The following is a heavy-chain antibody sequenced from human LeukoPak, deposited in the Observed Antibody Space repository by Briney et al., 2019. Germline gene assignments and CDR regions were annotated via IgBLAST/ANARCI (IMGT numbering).Heavy chain of an antibody. D-gene: IGHD6-13*01. CDR2: ISKTSTYV. J-gene: IGHJ4*02. V-gene: IGHV3-21*01. CDR1: GFTFNSYS. CDR3: SSRIAADGTMDY. Sequence: GGSLRLSCAASGFTFNSYSMNWVRQAPGKGLEWVSSISKTSTYVFYGDSVKGRFTISRDNAKNSVYLQVNSLRVEDTAVYYCSSRIAADGTMDYWGQGTLVTVSS.